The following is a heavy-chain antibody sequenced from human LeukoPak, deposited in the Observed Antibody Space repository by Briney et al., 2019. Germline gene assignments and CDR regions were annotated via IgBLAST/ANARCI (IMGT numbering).Heavy chain of an antibody. CDR3: ARDSRGTVAGTSNDY. Sequence: SVKVSCKASGGTFSSYAISWVRQAPGQGLEWMGGIIPIFGTANHAQKFQGRVTITADESTSTAYMELSSLRSEDTAVYYCARDSRGTVAGTSNDYWGQGTLVTVSS. CDR1: GGTFSSYA. V-gene: IGHV1-69*13. J-gene: IGHJ4*02. D-gene: IGHD6-19*01. CDR2: IIPIFGTA.